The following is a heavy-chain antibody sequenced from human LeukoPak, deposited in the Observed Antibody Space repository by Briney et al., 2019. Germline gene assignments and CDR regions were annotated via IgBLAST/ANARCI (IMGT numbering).Heavy chain of an antibody. V-gene: IGHV3-66*03. J-gene: IGHJ4*02. CDR3: ARVQREYYYDSSGIMGN. D-gene: IGHD3-22*01. CDR2: IYSDNT. Sequence: GGSLRLSCAASGLTFSSNCMSWVRQAPGKGLEWVSFIYSDNTHYSYSVKGRFTISRDNSKNTLYLQMNSLRVEDTAVYYCARVQREYYYDSSGIMGNWGQGTLVTVSS. CDR1: GLTFSSNC.